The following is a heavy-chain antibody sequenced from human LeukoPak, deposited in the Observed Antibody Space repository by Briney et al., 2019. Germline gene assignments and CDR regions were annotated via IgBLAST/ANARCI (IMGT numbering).Heavy chain of an antibody. D-gene: IGHD3-16*02. CDR3: ARLYWGSYRFLDY. CDR1: GFTFSNYA. Sequence: GGSLRLSCAASGFTFSNYAMSWVRQAPGKGLEWVSYISGSGRTIFYADSVKGRFTISRDNAKNSLYLQMNSLRAEDTAVYYCARLYWGSYRFLDYWGQGTLVTVSS. CDR2: ISGSGRTI. J-gene: IGHJ4*02. V-gene: IGHV3-48*03.